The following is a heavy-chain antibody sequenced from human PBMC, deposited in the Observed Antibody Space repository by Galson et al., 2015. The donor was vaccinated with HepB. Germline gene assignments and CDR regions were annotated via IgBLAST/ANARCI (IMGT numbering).Heavy chain of an antibody. CDR3: ARDKRDGYNYRFDY. CDR2: IIPIFGTA. D-gene: IGHD5-24*01. V-gene: IGHV1-69*13. CDR1: GGTFSSYA. Sequence: SVTVSCKASGGTFSSYAISWVRQAPGQGLEWMGGIIPIFGTANYAQKFQGRVTITADESTSTAYMELSSLRSEDTAVYYCARDKRDGYNYRFDYWGQGTLVTVSS. J-gene: IGHJ4*02.